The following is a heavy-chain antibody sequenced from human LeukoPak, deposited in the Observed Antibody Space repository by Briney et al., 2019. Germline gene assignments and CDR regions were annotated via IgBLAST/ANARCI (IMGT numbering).Heavy chain of an antibody. D-gene: IGHD3-9*01. J-gene: IGHJ5*02. CDR1: GGSFSGYY. V-gene: IGHV4-34*01. CDR2: INHSGST. Sequence: PSETLSLTCAVYGGSFSGYYWSWIRQPPGKGLEWIGEINHSGSTNYNPSLKSRVTISVDTSKNQFSLKLSSVTAADTAVYYCASARRTRASITIDPWGQGTLVTVSS. CDR3: ASARRTRASITIDP.